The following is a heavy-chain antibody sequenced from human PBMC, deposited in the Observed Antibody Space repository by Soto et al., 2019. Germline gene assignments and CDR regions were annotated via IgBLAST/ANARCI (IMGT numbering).Heavy chain of an antibody. CDR3: AREGVAPYYYSGMDV. J-gene: IGHJ6*02. V-gene: IGHV1-18*01. D-gene: IGHD5-12*01. Sequence: QVQLVQSGAEVKKPGASVKVSCKASGYTFTRSGISWVRQTSGQGPEWMGWISSYNGDTNYAQTFQGRVTMTTDTSTSTAYMELRSLRSDDTAVYYCAREGVAPYYYSGMDVWGQGTPVTVSS. CDR1: GYTFTRSG. CDR2: ISSYNGDT.